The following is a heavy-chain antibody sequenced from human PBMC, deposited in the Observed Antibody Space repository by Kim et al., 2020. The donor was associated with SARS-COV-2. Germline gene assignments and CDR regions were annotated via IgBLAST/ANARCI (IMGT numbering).Heavy chain of an antibody. CDR3: ARETVVAVAGTHYYYYYGMDV. J-gene: IGHJ6*02. D-gene: IGHD6-19*01. CDR1: GGSFSGYY. CDR2: INHSGST. Sequence: SETLSLTCAVYGGSFSGYYWSWIRQPPGKGLEWIGEINHSGSTNYNPSLKSRVTISVDTSKNQFSLKLSSVTAADTAVYYCARETVVAVAGTHYYYYYGMDVWGQGTTVTVSS. V-gene: IGHV4-34*01.